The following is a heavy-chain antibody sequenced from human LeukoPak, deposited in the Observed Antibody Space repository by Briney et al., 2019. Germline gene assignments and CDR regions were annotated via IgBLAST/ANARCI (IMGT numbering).Heavy chain of an antibody. CDR2: ISYDGSNK. CDR3: ARDLVVVPAAIGYYYYGMDV. V-gene: IGHV3-30-3*01. J-gene: IGHJ6*02. Sequence: GGPLRLSCAASGFTFSSYAMHWVRQAPGKGLEWVAVISYDGSNKYYADSVKGQFTISRDNSKNTLYLQMNSLRAEDTAVYYCARDLVVVPAAIGYYYYGMDVWGQGTTVTVSS. D-gene: IGHD2-2*02. CDR1: GFTFSSYA.